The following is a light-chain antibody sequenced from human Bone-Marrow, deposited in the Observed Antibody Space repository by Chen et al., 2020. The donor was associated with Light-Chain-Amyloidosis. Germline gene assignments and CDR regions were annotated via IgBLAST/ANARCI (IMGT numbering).Light chain of an antibody. CDR1: DLPTKY. CDR3: QSADSSGTYEVI. CDR2: RDT. Sequence: SYELTQPPPVSVSPGQTARIPCSGDDLPTKYAYWYQQKPGQPPVLVIHRDTERPSGISERFSGSSSGTTATLTISGVQAEDEADYHCQSADSSGTYEVIFGGGTKLTVL. J-gene: IGLJ2*01. V-gene: IGLV3-25*03.